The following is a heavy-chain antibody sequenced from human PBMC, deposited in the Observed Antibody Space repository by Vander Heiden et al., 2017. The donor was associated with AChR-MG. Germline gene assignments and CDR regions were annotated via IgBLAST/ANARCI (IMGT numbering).Heavy chain of an antibody. Sequence: EVQLVESGGGLVQPGRSLRLSCAASGFTFDASAMHWVRQAPGKGLEWVSGISWNSGSIGYADSVKGRFTISRDNAKNSLYLQMNSLRTEDTALYYCAKGVHFDTNGWQLHDAFDIWGQGTMVTVSS. V-gene: IGHV3-9*01. CDR3: AKGVHFDTNGWQLHDAFDI. J-gene: IGHJ3*02. D-gene: IGHD6-19*01. CDR1: GFTFDASA. CDR2: ISWNSGSI.